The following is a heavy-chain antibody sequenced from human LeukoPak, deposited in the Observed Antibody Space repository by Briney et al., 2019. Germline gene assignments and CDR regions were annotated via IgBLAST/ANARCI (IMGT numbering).Heavy chain of an antibody. CDR1: GGSISSGSYY. D-gene: IGHD6-6*01. J-gene: IGHJ6*03. V-gene: IGHV4-61*02. CDR2: IYTSGST. CDR3: ARGGSSSPSLIYYYYYYYMDV. Sequence: PSQTLSLTCTVSGGSISSGSYYWSWIRQPAGKGLEWVGRIYTSGSTNYNPSLKSRVTISVDTSKNQFSLKLSSVTAADTAVYYCARGGSSSPSLIYYYYYYYMDVWGKGTTVTVSS.